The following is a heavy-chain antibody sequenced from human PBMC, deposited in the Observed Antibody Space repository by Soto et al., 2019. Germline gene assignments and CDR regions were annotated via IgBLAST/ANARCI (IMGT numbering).Heavy chain of an antibody. J-gene: IGHJ4*02. CDR1: GFTFRSYA. Sequence: QVQLVESGGGVVQPGRSLRLSCAASGFTFRSYAMHWVRQAPGKGLEWVAVISYDGSNKYYADSVKGRFTISRDNSKNTLYLQMNSLRAEDTAVYYCARWAEYSSGWYEFDYWGQGTLVTVSS. V-gene: IGHV3-30-3*01. CDR2: ISYDGSNK. D-gene: IGHD6-19*01. CDR3: ARWAEYSSGWYEFDY.